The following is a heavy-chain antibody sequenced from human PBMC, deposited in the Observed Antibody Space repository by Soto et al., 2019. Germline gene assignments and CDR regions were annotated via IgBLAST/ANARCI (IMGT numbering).Heavy chain of an antibody. CDR1: EFTFSSYA. D-gene: IGHD1-26*01. J-gene: IGHJ4*02. V-gene: IGHV3-23*01. Sequence: EVKLLESGGGLVQPGGSLRLSCAASEFTFSSYAMNWVRQAPGKGLEWVSAISGGGINTYYADSVKGRFTISRDNSKNPLYLQMNSLRAEDTAVYYCAKARGTYYPYLDYWGQGTLVTVSS. CDR3: AKARGTYYPYLDY. CDR2: ISGGGINT.